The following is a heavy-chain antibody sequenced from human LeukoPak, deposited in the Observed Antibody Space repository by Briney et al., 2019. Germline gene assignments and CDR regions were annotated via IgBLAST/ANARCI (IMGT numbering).Heavy chain of an antibody. D-gene: IGHD3-10*01. CDR3: ARVRGVRGQHLGY. V-gene: IGHV1-2*06. CDR1: GYTFTGYY. Sequence: ASVKVSCKASGYTFTGYYMHWVRQAPGQGLEWMGRINPNSGGTNYAQKFQGRVTMTRDTSISTAYMELSRLRSDDTAVYYCARVRGVRGQHLGYWGQGTLVTVSS. CDR2: INPNSGGT. J-gene: IGHJ4*02.